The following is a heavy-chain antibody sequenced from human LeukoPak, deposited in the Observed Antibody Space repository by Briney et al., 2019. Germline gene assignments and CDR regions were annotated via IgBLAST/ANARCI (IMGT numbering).Heavy chain of an antibody. CDR3: ARGNLRSFDY. V-gene: IGHV4-34*01. J-gene: IGHJ4*02. CDR1: GGSFSGYY. D-gene: IGHD5-12*01. CDR2: INHSGST. Sequence: PSETLSLTCAVYGGSFSGYYWSWIRQPPGKGLEWIGEINHSGSTNYNPSLKSRVTISVDTSKNQFSLKLSSVTAADTAVYYCARGNLRSFDYWGQGTLVTASS.